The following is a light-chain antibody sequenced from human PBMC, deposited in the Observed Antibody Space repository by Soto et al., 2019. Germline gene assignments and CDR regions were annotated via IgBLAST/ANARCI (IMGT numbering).Light chain of an antibody. CDR1: QSISSY. Sequence: DIQMTRSPSSLSASVGDRVTITCRASQSISSYLNWYQQKPGKAPKLLIYAASSLQSGVPSRFSGSGSGTEFTLTIGGMQPDEGATYYCQKITRYPITFGKLTRRE. CDR2: AAS. V-gene: IGKV1-39*01. CDR3: QKITRYPIT. J-gene: IGKJ5*01.